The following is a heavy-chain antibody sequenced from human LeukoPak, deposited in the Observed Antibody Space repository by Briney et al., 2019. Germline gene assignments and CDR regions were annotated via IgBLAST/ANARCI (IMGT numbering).Heavy chain of an antibody. CDR2: INPNSGGT. V-gene: IGHV1-2*02. Sequence: GASVEVSCKASGYTFTGYYMHWVRQAPGQGLEWMGWINPNSGGTNYAQKFQGRVTMTRDTSISTAYMELSRLRSDDTAVYYCARRGGRVPPWAWFDPWGQGTLVTVSS. J-gene: IGHJ5*02. CDR3: ARRGGRVPPWAWFDP. CDR1: GYTFTGYY. D-gene: IGHD3-16*01.